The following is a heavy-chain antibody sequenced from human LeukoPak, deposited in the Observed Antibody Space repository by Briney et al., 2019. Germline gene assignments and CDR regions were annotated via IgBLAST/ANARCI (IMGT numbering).Heavy chain of an antibody. J-gene: IGHJ4*02. CDR2: ITTSDGNT. V-gene: IGHV3-23*01. CDR1: GFTFSSYT. CDR3: AKDGGLWVSAHWGDS. D-gene: IGHD7-27*01. Sequence: GGSLRLSCAASGFTFSSYTMSWVRQAPGKGLEWVSTITTSDGNTYYADSVKARFTVSRDNSKNTLFLQMNSLRAEDTAVYYCAKDGGLWVSAHWGDSWGRGTLVTVSS.